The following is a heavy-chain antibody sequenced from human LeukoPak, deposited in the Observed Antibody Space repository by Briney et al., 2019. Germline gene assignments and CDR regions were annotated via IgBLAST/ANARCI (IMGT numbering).Heavy chain of an antibody. CDR3: ARTPNMVAKSGRYYFDC. J-gene: IGHJ4*02. Sequence: ASVKVSCKASGYTFTSYYMHWVRQAPGQGLEWMGIINPSGGSTSYAQKFQGRVTMTRDTSTSTVYMELSSLRSEDTAVYYCARTPNMVAKSGRYYFDCWGQGTLVTVSS. CDR1: GYTFTSYY. CDR2: INPSGGST. V-gene: IGHV1-46*01. D-gene: IGHD5-12*01.